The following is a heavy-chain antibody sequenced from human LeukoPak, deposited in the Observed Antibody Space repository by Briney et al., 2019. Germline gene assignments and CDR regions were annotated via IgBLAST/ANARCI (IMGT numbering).Heavy chain of an antibody. CDR3: GTVKTKQTTSWFDP. CDR1: GGSISSHH. Sequence: SETLSLTCAVSGGSISSHHWTWIRQPPGKGLEWIGYIHYSGTTNYNPSLKSRVTISVDTSRTRLSLRLSSVTAADTAVYYCGTVKTKQTTSWFDPWGQGTLVTVSS. D-gene: IGHD4-17*01. CDR2: IHYSGTT. V-gene: IGHV4-59*11. J-gene: IGHJ5*02.